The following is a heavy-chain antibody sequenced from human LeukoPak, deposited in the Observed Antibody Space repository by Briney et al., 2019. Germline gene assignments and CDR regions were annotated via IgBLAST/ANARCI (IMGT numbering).Heavy chain of an antibody. CDR2: IYSGGST. D-gene: IGHD5-12*01. CDR3: ARDQMATDCPLAPDF. V-gene: IGHV3-53*04. J-gene: IGHJ4*02. CDR1: GFTVSSNH. Sequence: GGSLRLSCAASGFTVSSNHMNWVRQAPGKGLEWVSVIYSGGSTYYADSVKGRFTISRHNSKNTLYLQMNSLRAEDTAVYYCARDQMATDCPLAPDFWGQGTLVTVSS.